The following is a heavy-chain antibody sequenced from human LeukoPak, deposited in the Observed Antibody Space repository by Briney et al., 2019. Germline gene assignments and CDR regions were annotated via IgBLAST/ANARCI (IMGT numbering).Heavy chain of an antibody. CDR3: ASMLSSGWYKDAWWFDP. J-gene: IGHJ5*02. Sequence: PSETLSLTCTVSAGSISSYYWSWIRQPPGKGLEWIGYIYYSGSTNYNPSLKSRVTISVDTSKNQFSLKLSSVTAADTAVYYCASMLSSGWYKDAWWFDPWGQGTLVTVSS. CDR1: AGSISSYY. D-gene: IGHD6-19*01. V-gene: IGHV4-59*01. CDR2: IYYSGST.